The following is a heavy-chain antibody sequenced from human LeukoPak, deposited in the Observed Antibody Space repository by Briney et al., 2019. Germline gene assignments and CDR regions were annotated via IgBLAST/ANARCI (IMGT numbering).Heavy chain of an antibody. Sequence: PSETLSLTCRVSGASINSGSNCWGWIRQPPGKTLEWIGSIYSSGSTYYNPSLKSRVIIMIDTPKNHFSLTLSPVTAADTAVYYCASSGYDFYNFDYWGQGTLVTVSS. CDR1: GASINSGSNC. V-gene: IGHV4-39*07. J-gene: IGHJ4*02. CDR2: IYSSGST. D-gene: IGHD5-12*01. CDR3: ASSGYDFYNFDY.